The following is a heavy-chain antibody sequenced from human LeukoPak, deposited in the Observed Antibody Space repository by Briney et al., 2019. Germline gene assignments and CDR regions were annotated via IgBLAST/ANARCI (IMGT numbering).Heavy chain of an antibody. CDR1: GGTFSSYA. CDR2: IIPIFGTA. V-gene: IGHV1-69*05. J-gene: IGHJ5*02. Sequence: ASVKVSCKASGGTFSSYAISWVRQAPGQGLEWMGRIIPIFGTANYAQKFQGRVTITTDESASTAYMELSSLRSEDTAVYYCARGTPTVTTSRFDPWGQGTLVTVSS. D-gene: IGHD4-17*01. CDR3: ARGTPTVTTSRFDP.